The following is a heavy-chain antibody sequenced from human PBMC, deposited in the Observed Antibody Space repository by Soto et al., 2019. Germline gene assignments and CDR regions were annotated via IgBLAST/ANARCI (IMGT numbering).Heavy chain of an antibody. Sequence: SETLCLTCAVYGGSFRGYYWIWIRQPPGKGLEWIGEINHSGSTNYNPSLKSRVTISVDTSKNQFSLKLSSVTAADTAVYYCASTARGVDSSSINNWFDPWGQGTLVTAPQ. CDR1: GGSFRGYY. V-gene: IGHV4-34*01. J-gene: IGHJ5*02. CDR3: ASTARGVDSSSINNWFDP. CDR2: INHSGST. D-gene: IGHD6-6*01.